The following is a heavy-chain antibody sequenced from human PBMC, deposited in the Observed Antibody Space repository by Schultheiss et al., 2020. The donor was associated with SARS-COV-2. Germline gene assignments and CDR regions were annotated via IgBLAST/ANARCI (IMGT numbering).Heavy chain of an antibody. CDR2: INHSGST. Sequence: SQTLSLTCTVSGGSISSYYWSWIRQHPGKGLEWIGEINHSGSTNYNPSLKSRVTISVDTSKNQFSLKLSSVTAADTAVYYCARGVITMVRGVIITKYWYFDLWGRGTLVTVSS. D-gene: IGHD3-10*01. CDR1: GGSISSYY. CDR3: ARGVITMVRGVIITKYWYFDL. V-gene: IGHV4-34*01. J-gene: IGHJ2*01.